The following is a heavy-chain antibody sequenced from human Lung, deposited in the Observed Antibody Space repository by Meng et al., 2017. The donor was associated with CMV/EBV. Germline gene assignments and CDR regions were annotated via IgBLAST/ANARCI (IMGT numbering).Heavy chain of an antibody. CDR1: GFTFSDYW. J-gene: IGHJ4*02. V-gene: IGHV3-7*01. CDR2: IQKDGGEK. D-gene: IGHD4-17*01. CDR3: ARDPDYADVLDH. Sequence: GGSLRLSCAASGFTFSDYWMSRVRQTPGKGLEWVANIQKDGGEKYYVDSVKGRFTISRDNAKNSVYLQINNLRADDTAVYYCARDPDYADVLDHWGQGTXVTVSS.